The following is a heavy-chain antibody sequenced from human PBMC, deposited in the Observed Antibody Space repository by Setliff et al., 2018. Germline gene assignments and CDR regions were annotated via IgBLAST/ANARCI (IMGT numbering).Heavy chain of an antibody. Sequence: SVKVSCKASGFIFTDYLMNWVRQAPGQGLEWMGGTIPMFGTTEYAQKFQGRLTIITDESTNTAFMQLSSLRSDDTAVYYCVREGVDSRSSTDYRYYMDVWGKGTTVTVSS. D-gene: IGHD3-22*01. CDR1: GFIFTDYL. J-gene: IGHJ6*03. V-gene: IGHV1-69*05. CDR3: VREGVDSRSSTDYRYYMDV. CDR2: TIPMFGTT.